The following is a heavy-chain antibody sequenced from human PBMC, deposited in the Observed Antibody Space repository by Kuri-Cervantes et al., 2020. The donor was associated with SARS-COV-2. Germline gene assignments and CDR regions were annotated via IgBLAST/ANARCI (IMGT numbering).Heavy chain of an antibody. J-gene: IGHJ1*01. Sequence: ETLSLTCAASGFTVSSNYMSWVRQAPGKGLEWVSVIYSGGSTYYADSVKGRFTISRDNSKNTLYLQMNSLRAEDTAVYYCAKVGGHREYFQNWGQGTLVTVSS. D-gene: IGHD3-16*01. V-gene: IGHV3-53*01. CDR2: IYSGGST. CDR3: AKVGGHREYFQN. CDR1: GFTVSSNY.